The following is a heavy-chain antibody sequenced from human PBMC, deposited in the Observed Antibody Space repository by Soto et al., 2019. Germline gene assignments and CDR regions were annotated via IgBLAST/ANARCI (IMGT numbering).Heavy chain of an antibody. J-gene: IGHJ5*02. Sequence: ASVKVSCKASGYTFTSYAMHWVRQAPGQRLEWMGWINAGNGNTKYSQKFQGRVTITRDTSASTAYMELSSLRSEDTAVYYCARDRVAGTWFDPWRQGTLVTVSS. CDR3: ARDRVAGTWFDP. CDR1: GYTFTSYA. CDR2: INAGNGNT. V-gene: IGHV1-3*01. D-gene: IGHD6-19*01.